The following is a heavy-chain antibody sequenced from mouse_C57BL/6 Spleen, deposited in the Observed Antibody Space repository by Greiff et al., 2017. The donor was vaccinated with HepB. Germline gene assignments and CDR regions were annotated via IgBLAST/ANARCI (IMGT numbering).Heavy chain of an antibody. D-gene: IGHD3-3*01. Sequence: EVQLQQSGPGMVKPSQSLSLTCTVTGYSITSGYDWHWIRHFPGNKLEWMGYISYSGSTNYNPSLKSRISITHDTSKNHFFLKLNSVTTEDTATYYCARGLGQGYFDVWGTGTTVTVSS. J-gene: IGHJ1*03. CDR3: ARGLGQGYFDV. CDR2: ISYSGST. V-gene: IGHV3-1*01. CDR1: GYSITSGYD.